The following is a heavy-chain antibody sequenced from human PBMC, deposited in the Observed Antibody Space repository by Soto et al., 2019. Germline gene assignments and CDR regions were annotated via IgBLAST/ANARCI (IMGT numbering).Heavy chain of an antibody. D-gene: IGHD3-22*01. CDR3: ARGVSEYYDSSGYYAS. CDR2: ISTRTSYI. Sequence: EVQLVESGGGLVKPGGSLRLSCAASGFTFSTYSMNWVRQAPGKGLEWVSSISTRTSYIYYAESVKGRFTISRDNAKNSLYLQMNSLRAEDTAVYYCARGVSEYYDSSGYYASWGQGTLVTVSS. V-gene: IGHV3-21*01. J-gene: IGHJ4*02. CDR1: GFTFSTYS.